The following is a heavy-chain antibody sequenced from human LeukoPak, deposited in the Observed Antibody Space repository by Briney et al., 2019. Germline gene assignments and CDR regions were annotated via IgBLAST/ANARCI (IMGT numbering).Heavy chain of an antibody. CDR3: ARGIGSFFCTNGACYTYSY. J-gene: IGHJ4*02. V-gene: IGHV4-59*12. CDR2: IYYSGST. Sequence: SETLSLTCTVSGGSISSYYWSWIRQPPGKGLEWIGYIYYSGSTNYNPSLKSRVTISVDTSKNQFSLKLSSVTAADTAVYYCARGIGSFFCTNGACYTYSYWGQGTLVTVSS. D-gene: IGHD2-8*01. CDR1: GGSISSYY.